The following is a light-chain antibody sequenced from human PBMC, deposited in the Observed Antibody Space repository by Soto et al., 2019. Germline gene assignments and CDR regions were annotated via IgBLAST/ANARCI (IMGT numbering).Light chain of an antibody. V-gene: IGLV1-40*01. Sequence: QPVLTQPPSVSGAPGQRVTISCTGGSSNIGAAYDVHWYQQFPGTAPKLLIYGNNNRPSGVPDRFSGSKSGTSASLAITGLQAEDEADYYCQSYDSSLSGLDVVFGGGTKLTVL. CDR2: GNN. J-gene: IGLJ2*01. CDR1: SSNIGAAYD. CDR3: QSYDSSLSGLDVV.